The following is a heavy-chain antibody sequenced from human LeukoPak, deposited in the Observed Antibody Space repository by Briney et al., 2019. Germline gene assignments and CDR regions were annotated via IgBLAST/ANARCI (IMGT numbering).Heavy chain of an antibody. Sequence: PGGSLRLSCAASGFTISSYWMHWVRQAPGKGLVWVSRINSDGSSTSYADSVKGRFTISRDNAKNTLYLQMNSLRAEDTAVYYCARVSYSSGWPDFDYWGQGTLVTVSS. CDR1: GFTISSYW. CDR2: INSDGSST. J-gene: IGHJ4*02. CDR3: ARVSYSSGWPDFDY. V-gene: IGHV3-74*01. D-gene: IGHD6-19*01.